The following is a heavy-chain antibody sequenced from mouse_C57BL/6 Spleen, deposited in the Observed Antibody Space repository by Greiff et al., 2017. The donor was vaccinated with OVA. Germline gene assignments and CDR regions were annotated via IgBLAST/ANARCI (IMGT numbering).Heavy chain of an antibody. Sequence: QVQLQQPGAELVRPGSSVKLSCKASGYTFTSYWMHWVKQRPIQGLEWIGNIDPSDSETHYNQKFKDKATLTVDKSSSTAYMQLSRLTSEDSAVYYCARRRDYYGSTYFDYWGQGTTLTVSS. D-gene: IGHD1-1*01. V-gene: IGHV1-52*01. CDR2: IDPSDSET. CDR3: ARRRDYYGSTYFDY. J-gene: IGHJ2*01. CDR1: GYTFTSYW.